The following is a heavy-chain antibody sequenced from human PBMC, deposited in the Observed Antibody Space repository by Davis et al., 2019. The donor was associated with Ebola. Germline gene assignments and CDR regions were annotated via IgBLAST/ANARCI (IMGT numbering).Heavy chain of an antibody. V-gene: IGHV4-34*01. D-gene: IGHD4-17*01. CDR3: ARGTTVTTNFDY. CDR2: INHSGST. J-gene: IGHJ4*02. Sequence: SETLSLTCAVYGGSFSGYYWSWIRQPPGKGLEWSGEINHSGSTNYNPSLKSRVTISVATSKTQFSLKLSSVTAADTAVYYCARGTTVTTNFDYWGQGTLVTVSS. CDR1: GGSFSGYY.